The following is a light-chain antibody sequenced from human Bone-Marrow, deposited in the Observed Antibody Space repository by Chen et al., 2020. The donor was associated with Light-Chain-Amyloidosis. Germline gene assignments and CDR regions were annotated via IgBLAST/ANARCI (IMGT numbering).Light chain of an antibody. V-gene: IGLV3-21*02. CDR2: DDS. Sequence: SYVLTQPSPVSVAPGQTATIACGRNNIGSTSVHWYQQTPGQAPLLVVYDDSDRPSGIPERLSGSNSGNTATLTISRVEAGDEADYYCQVWDRSSDRPVFGGGTKLTVL. J-gene: IGLJ3*02. CDR3: QVWDRSSDRPV. CDR1: NIGSTS.